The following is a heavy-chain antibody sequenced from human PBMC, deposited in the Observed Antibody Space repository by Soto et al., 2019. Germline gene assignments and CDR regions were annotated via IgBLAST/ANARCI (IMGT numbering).Heavy chain of an antibody. CDR2: MNPNSGNT. Sequence: ASVKVSCKASGYTFTSYDINWVRQATGQGLEWMGWMNPNSGNTGYAQKFQGRVTMTRNTSISTAYMELSSLRSEDTAVYYCATVGYDILTGYSPPEGYYYYGMDVWGQGTTVTVSS. J-gene: IGHJ6*02. CDR1: GYTFTSYD. V-gene: IGHV1-8*01. CDR3: ATVGYDILTGYSPPEGYYYYGMDV. D-gene: IGHD3-9*01.